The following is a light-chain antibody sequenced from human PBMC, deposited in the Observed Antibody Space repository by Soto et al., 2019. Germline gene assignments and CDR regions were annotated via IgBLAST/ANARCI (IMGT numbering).Light chain of an antibody. V-gene: IGKV4-1*01. J-gene: IGKJ1*01. CDR3: QQYYSTPWT. CDR1: QSVLYSSNNKNH. Sequence: DIVMTQSPDSLAVSLGERATINCKSSQSVLYSSNNKNHLAWYQQKSGQPPKLLIYWASTRESGVPDRFRGSGSGTDFTLTISSLQAEDVASYYCQQYYSTPWTFGQGTKVEIK. CDR2: WAS.